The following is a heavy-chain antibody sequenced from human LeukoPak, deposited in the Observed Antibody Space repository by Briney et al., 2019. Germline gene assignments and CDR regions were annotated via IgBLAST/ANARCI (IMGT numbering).Heavy chain of an antibody. D-gene: IGHD3-22*01. CDR3: ARGVVVAFDY. CDR2: INHSGST. CDR1: GGSFSGYY. Sequence: SETLSLTCAVYGGSFSGYYWSWIRQPPGKGLEWIGEINHSGSTNYNASLKSRVIISVDTSKNQFSLKLSSVTAADTAVYYCARGVVVAFDYWGQGTLVTVSS. V-gene: IGHV4-34*01. J-gene: IGHJ4*02.